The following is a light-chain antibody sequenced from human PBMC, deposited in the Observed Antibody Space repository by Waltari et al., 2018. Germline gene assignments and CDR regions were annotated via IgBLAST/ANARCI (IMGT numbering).Light chain of an antibody. CDR2: EVN. V-gene: IGLV2-14*01. CDR1: SSDFRTYKY. J-gene: IGLJ3*02. Sequence: QSALTQPASVSGSPGQSITISCTGTSSDFRTYKYVSWYQQHPDKVPKLIIYEVNLRPSWVSNRFPGSKSGHTASLTISGLLPEDEADYYCASFTTDTTLGVFGGGTRLTVL. CDR3: ASFTTDTTLGV.